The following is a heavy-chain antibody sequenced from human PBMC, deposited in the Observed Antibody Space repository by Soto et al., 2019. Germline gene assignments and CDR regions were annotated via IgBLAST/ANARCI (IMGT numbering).Heavy chain of an antibody. D-gene: IGHD3-10*01. J-gene: IGHJ5*02. CDR3: ARGFVYGSGSYSSYNWFDP. V-gene: IGHV3-33*01. CDR2: IWYDGSNK. CDR1: GFTFSSYG. Sequence: QVQLVESGGGVVQPGRSLRLSCAASGFTFSSYGMHWVRQAPGKGLEWVAVIWYDGSNKYYADSVKGRFTISRDNSKNTLYLQMNSLRAEDTAVYYCARGFVYGSGSYSSYNWFDPWGQGTLVTVSS.